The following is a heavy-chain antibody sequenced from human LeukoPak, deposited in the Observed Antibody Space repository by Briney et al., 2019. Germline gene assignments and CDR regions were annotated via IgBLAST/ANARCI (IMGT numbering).Heavy chain of an antibody. CDR3: ARDYYGDYYFDY. V-gene: IGHV3-21*01. CDR1: GFNFSSYS. J-gene: IGHJ4*02. Sequence: NPGGSLRLSCAASGFNFSSYSMNWVRQAPGKGLEWVSSISTSSYIYYADSVKGRFTISRDNAKNSLYLQMNSLRAEDTAVYYCARDYYGDYYFDYWGQGTLVTVSS. CDR2: ISTSSYI. D-gene: IGHD4-17*01.